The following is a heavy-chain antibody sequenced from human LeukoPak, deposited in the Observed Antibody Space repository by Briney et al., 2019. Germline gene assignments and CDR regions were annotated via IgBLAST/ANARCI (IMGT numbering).Heavy chain of an antibody. J-gene: IGHJ3*02. D-gene: IGHD3-22*01. CDR2: ISAYNGNT. Sequence: GASVKVSCKASGYTFTSYGISWVRQAPGQGLEWMGWISAYNGNTNYAQKLQGRVTMTTDTSTSTAYMELRSLRSDDTAVYYCARDTPGDYYDSSGPDAFDIWGQGTMVTVSS. V-gene: IGHV1-18*01. CDR3: ARDTPGDYYDSSGPDAFDI. CDR1: GYTFTSYG.